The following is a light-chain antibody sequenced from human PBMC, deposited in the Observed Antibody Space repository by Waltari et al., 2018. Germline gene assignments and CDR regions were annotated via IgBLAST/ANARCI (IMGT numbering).Light chain of an antibody. CDR1: SNDLGVFNH. V-gene: IGLV2-11*01. CDR3: CSYAGSYTVL. CDR2: NVF. J-gene: IGLJ2*01. Sequence: QSALTQPRSVSGSPGQSVTFSCTGTSNDLGVFNHVSWYQPSPAQAPNLMIYNVFNRPSGVPDRFSGSKSGNTASLTISGLQADDEADYYCCSYAGSYTVLFGGGIKLTVL.